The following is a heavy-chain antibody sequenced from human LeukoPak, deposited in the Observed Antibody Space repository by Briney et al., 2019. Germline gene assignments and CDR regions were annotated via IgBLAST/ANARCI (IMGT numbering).Heavy chain of an antibody. CDR3: ARVNSSGWYMAFDY. CDR1: GFTFRDYY. J-gene: IGHJ4*02. Sequence: GGSLRLSRAASGFTFRDYYLRWIRPAPGEGLEWGLYISSSGSTIYYADSVKGRFTISRDNAKNSLYLQMNSLRAEDTAVYYCARVNSSGWYMAFDYRGQGTLVTVSS. CDR2: ISSSGSTI. D-gene: IGHD6-19*01. V-gene: IGHV3-11*01.